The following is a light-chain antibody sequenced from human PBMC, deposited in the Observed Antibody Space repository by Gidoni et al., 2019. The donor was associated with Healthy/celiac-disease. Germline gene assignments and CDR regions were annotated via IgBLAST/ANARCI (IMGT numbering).Light chain of an antibody. CDR1: QDISNY. Sequence: IQMTQAPSSLSASVGDRVNITCQASQDISNYLNWYQQKPGKAPKLLIYDASNLETVVPSRFSGSGSGTDFTFTISSLQPEDIATYYCQQYDNLPLTFGGXTKVEIK. V-gene: IGKV1-33*01. CDR2: DAS. J-gene: IGKJ4*01. CDR3: QQYDNLPLT.